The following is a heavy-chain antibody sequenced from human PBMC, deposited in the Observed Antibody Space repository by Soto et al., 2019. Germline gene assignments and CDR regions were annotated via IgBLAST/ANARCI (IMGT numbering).Heavy chain of an antibody. Sequence: ASVKVSCKTSGYTFTSYGISWVRQAPGQGLEWMGWISAYNGNTNYAQKLQGRVTMTTDTSTSTAYMELRSLRSDDTAVYYCARSLRYFDCADYWGQGTLVTVSS. CDR3: ARSLRYFDCADY. CDR1: GYTFTSYG. J-gene: IGHJ4*02. V-gene: IGHV1-18*01. CDR2: ISAYNGNT. D-gene: IGHD3-9*01.